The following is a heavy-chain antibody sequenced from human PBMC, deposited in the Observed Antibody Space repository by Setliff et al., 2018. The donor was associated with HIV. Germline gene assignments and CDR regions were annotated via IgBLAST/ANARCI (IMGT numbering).Heavy chain of an antibody. D-gene: IGHD6-13*01. V-gene: IGHV3-15*01. J-gene: IGHJ4*02. CDR1: GFTFTTAW. CDR3: ARYTSSWHGFDY. Sequence: GGSLRLSCAASGFTFTTAWLSWVCQAPGKGLEWVGRIKSKSDGATTDYSAPVKGRFTISRDDSKKTVFLQMNSLTPEDTAVYHCARYTSSWHGFDYWGQGTLVTVSS. CDR2: IKSKSDGATT.